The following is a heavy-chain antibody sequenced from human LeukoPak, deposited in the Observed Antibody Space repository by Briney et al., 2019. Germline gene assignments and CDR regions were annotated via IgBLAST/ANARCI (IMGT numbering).Heavy chain of an antibody. J-gene: IGHJ1*01. D-gene: IGHD3-3*01. CDR1: GFTVSSNY. Sequence: PGGSLRLSCAASGFTVSSNYMSWVRQAPGKGLEWVSVIYSGGSTYYADSVKGRFTISRDNSKNTLYPQMNSLRAEDTAVYYCAREYYDFWSGSFQHWGQGTLVTVSS. V-gene: IGHV3-66*02. CDR2: IYSGGST. CDR3: AREYYDFWSGSFQH.